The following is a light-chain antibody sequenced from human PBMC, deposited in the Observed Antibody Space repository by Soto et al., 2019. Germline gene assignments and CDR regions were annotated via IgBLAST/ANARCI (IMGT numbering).Light chain of an antibody. V-gene: IGLV2-14*01. J-gene: IGLJ1*01. CDR1: SSDVGSYNF. Sequence: QSVLTQPASVSGSPGQSITISWTGTSSDVGSYNFVSWYQQLPGKAPKLMIYEVSNRPSGVSNRFSGSKSGNTASLTISGLQAEDEADYYCSSYTTSSNYVLGSGTKVTVL. CDR3: SSYTTSSNYV. CDR2: EVS.